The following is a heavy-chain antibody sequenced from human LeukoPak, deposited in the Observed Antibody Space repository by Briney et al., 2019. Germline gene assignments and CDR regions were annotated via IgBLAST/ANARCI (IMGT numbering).Heavy chain of an antibody. CDR3: PRAESGSYSDPDEYFQH. Sequence: ASVKVSCKASGGTFSSYAISWMRQAPGQGLEWMGGIIPIFGTANYAQKFQGRVTITADESTSTAYMELSSLRSEDTAVYYCPRAESGSYSDPDEYFQHWGQGTLVTVSS. D-gene: IGHD1-26*01. CDR1: GGTFSSYA. V-gene: IGHV1-69*13. CDR2: IIPIFGTA. J-gene: IGHJ1*01.